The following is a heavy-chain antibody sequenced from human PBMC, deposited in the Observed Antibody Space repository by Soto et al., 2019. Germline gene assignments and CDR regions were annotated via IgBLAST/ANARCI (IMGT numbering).Heavy chain of an antibody. CDR2: ISGSGGRT. CDR3: AREMIASTSAEVFGS. V-gene: IGHV3-23*01. Sequence: EVQLLESGGGLIQPGGSLRLSCEASGFTFSNYGLTCVRLAPGTGLEWVSTISGSGGRTFYADPVKGPFTISRDNSKNTLSLQMYGLRAEDTAVYFCAREMIASTSAEVFGSWGQGNLVTVPS. J-gene: IGHJ4*02. CDR1: GFTFSNYG. D-gene: IGHD2-21*01.